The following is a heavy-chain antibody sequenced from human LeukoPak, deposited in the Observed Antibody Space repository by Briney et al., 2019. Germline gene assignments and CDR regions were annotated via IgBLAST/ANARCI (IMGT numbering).Heavy chain of an antibody. CDR1: GGSLSNHY. Sequence: SETLSLTCSVSGGSLSNHYWSWIRQPPGKSLEWIGNIYYSGSTNYNPSLKSRLTISLDTSKNQFSLKLSSVTAADTAVYYCARSIAGLGTIYYCVDVWGQGTTVTVS. D-gene: IGHD6-19*01. CDR3: ARSIAGLGTIYYCVDV. J-gene: IGHJ6*02. CDR2: IYYSGST. V-gene: IGHV4-59*11.